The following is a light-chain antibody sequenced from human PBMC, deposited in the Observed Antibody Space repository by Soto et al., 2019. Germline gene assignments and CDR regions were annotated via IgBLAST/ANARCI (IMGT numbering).Light chain of an antibody. CDR3: QQYFRYPLT. Sequence: AIRMTQSPSSFSASTGDRVTITCRASQCISSHLAWYQVKPGKAPRLLIYTASYLESGVPSRFSGSGSGTDFTLTISSLQSEDFAVYYCQQYFRYPLTFGGGPKVEIK. V-gene: IGKV1-8*01. CDR1: QCISSH. J-gene: IGKJ4*01. CDR2: TAS.